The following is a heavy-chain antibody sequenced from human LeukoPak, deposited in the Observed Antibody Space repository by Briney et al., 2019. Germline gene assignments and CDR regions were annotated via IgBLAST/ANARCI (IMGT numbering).Heavy chain of an antibody. CDR2: ISSSSSYI. J-gene: IGHJ4*02. CDR1: GFTFSSYS. Sequence: PGGSLRLSCAASGFTFSSYSMNWVRQAPGKGLEWVSSISSSSSYIYYADSVKGRFTISRDNAKNSLYLQMNSLRAEDTAVYYCARVAYCGGDCYSQFDYWGQGTLVTVSS. V-gene: IGHV3-21*01. CDR3: ARVAYCGGDCYSQFDY. D-gene: IGHD2-21*02.